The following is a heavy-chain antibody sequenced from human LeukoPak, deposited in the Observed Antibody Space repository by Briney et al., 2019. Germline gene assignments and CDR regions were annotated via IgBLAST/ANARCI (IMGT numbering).Heavy chain of an antibody. D-gene: IGHD6-13*01. CDR2: ISSSSSNI. Sequence: PGGSLRLSCTTSGFTSSRYSMNWVRQAPGKGLEWISYISSSSSNIQYADSVKGRFTISRDNSKNTVYLQMNSLRGEDTAVYYCASTAAATDPPGFWGQGTLVTVSS. CDR3: ASTAAATDPPGF. J-gene: IGHJ4*02. V-gene: IGHV3-48*01. CDR1: GFTSSRYS.